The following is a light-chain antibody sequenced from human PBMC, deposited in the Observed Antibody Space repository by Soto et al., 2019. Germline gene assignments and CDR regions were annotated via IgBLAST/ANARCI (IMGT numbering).Light chain of an antibody. CDR3: QQANRFPRT. V-gene: IGKV1-12*01. CDR2: AAS. J-gene: IGKJ1*01. CDR1: QGIISW. Sequence: DIQMTQSPSSVSASVGDRVTITCRASQGIISWLAWYQQKPGKAPKLLIYAASSLQSGVPSRFSGSGSGTDFTRTISSLQPEDFATDYCQQANRFPRTFGQGTKVEIK.